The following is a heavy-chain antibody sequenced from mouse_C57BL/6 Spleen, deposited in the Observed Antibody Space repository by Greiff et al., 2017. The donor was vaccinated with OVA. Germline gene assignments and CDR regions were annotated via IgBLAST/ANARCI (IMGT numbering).Heavy chain of an antibody. Sequence: VQLKESGPGLVKPSQSLSLTCSVTGYSITSGYYWNWIRQFPGNKLEWMGYISYDGSNYYNPSFKNRISITRDTSKSQFFLKLNSVTTEDTATYYCARGGSNYFDYWGQGTTLTVSS. V-gene: IGHV3-6*01. CDR1: GYSITSGYY. J-gene: IGHJ2*01. D-gene: IGHD5-1*01. CDR2: ISYDGSN. CDR3: ARGGSNYFDY.